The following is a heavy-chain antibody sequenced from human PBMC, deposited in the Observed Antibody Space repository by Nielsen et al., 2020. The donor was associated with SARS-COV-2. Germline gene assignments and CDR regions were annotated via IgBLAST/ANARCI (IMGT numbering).Heavy chain of an antibody. CDR3: VGYYDFWSGYYPLDY. CDR2: ISGSGGST. J-gene: IGHJ4*02. D-gene: IGHD3-3*01. CDR1: GFTFSSYA. V-gene: IGHV3-23*01. Sequence: GSLRLSCAASGFTFSSYAMSWVRQAPGKGLEWVSAISGSGGSTYYADSVKGRFTISRDNSKNTLYLQMNSLRAEDTAVYYCVGYYDFWSGYYPLDYWGQGTLVTVSS.